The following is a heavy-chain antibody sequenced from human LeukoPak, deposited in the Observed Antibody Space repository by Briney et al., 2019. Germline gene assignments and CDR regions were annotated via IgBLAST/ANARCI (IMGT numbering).Heavy chain of an antibody. Sequence: GSLRLSCAASGFTFSNYGMSWVRQAPGKGLEWIGYIHYSGSTSHNPALKSRVTISVDTSKNQFSLKLSSVTAADTAVYYCARVLYGSGTYYFDYWGQGTLVTVSS. J-gene: IGHJ4*02. D-gene: IGHD3-10*01. CDR1: GFTFSNYG. CDR3: ARVLYGSGTYYFDY. CDR2: IHYSGST. V-gene: IGHV4-59*01.